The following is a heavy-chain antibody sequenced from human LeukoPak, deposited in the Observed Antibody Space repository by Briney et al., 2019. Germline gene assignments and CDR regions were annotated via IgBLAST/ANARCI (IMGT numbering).Heavy chain of an antibody. CDR2: IRYDGNKK. D-gene: IGHD3-22*01. Sequence: GGSLRLSCAASGFTFNNYGIHWVRQAPGKGLEWVAFIRYDGNKKYYTDSVKGRFTISRDNSKNTLYLQMNSLRAEDTAVYYCAKDMDYDDVSGYYWGFDYWGQGTLFTVSS. CDR3: AKDMDYDDVSGYYWGFDY. V-gene: IGHV3-30*02. J-gene: IGHJ4*02. CDR1: GFTFNNYG.